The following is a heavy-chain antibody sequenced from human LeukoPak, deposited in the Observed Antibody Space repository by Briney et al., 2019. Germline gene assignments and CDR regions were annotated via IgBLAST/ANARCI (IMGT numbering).Heavy chain of an antibody. CDR3: AKPGGQLELLASYDY. J-gene: IGHJ4*02. D-gene: IGHD1-7*01. V-gene: IGHV3-23*01. CDR2: ISGSGGST. Sequence: LAGGSLRLSCAASGFTFSSYAMSWVRQAPGEGPEWVSAISGSGGSTYYADSVKGRFTISRDNSKSTLYLQMNSLRAEDTAVYYCAKPGGQLELLASYDYWGQGTLVTVSS. CDR1: GFTFSSYA.